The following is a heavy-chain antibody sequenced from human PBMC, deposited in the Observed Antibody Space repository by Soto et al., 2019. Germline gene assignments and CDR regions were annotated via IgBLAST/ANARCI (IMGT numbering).Heavy chain of an antibody. CDR3: ARWDYDISGPTHNDAFDF. V-gene: IGHV3-23*01. CDR1: GFTFSNYA. CDR2: ICGGGSST. D-gene: IGHD3-22*01. J-gene: IGHJ3*01. Sequence: GGSLRLSCAASGFTFSNYAMNWVRQAPGKGLEWVSAICGGGSSTYYADSVKGRFTISRDNSKNTLYLQMNSLRAEDTAVYYCARWDYDISGPTHNDAFDFCGQGTMVTVS.